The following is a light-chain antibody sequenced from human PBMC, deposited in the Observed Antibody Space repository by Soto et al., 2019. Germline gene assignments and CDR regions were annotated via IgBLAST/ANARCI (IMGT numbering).Light chain of an antibody. V-gene: IGKV3-20*01. CDR1: QSVSNNY. J-gene: IGKJ1*01. CDR3: QQYGSSGT. Sequence: IVLTQSPGTLSLSPGERATLSCRASQSVSNNYLACYQQKPGQAPRLLIYGASNRATGIPDRFSDSGSGTDFTLTISRLEPEDFAVYYCQQYGSSGTFGQGTKVDIK. CDR2: GAS.